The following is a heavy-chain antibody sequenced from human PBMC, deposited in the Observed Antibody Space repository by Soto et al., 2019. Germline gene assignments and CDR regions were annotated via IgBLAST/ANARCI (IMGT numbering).Heavy chain of an antibody. CDR1: GFIVSSHY. D-gene: IGHD2-2*01. CDR2: IYSGGST. CDR3: ARDRGDCSSVSCYGSFYYGMDV. J-gene: IGHJ6*02. V-gene: IGHV3-53*02. Sequence: EVQLVETGGGLIQPGGSLTLSCAASGFIVSSHYMSWVRQAPGKGLEWVSAIYSGGSTYYTDSVEGRFTISRDVSKNILYLQMNSLRADDTAVYYCARDRGDCSSVSCYGSFYYGMDVWGQGTTVIVSS.